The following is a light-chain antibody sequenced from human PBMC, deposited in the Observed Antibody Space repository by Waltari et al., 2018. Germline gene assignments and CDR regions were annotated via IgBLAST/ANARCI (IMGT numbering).Light chain of an antibody. CDR2: DVH. CDR1: SNDAGAYDC. CDR3: ASKTNNAAVL. J-gene: IGLJ3*02. Sequence: QSALTQPASVSGSPGQSITISCTGTSNDAGAYDCVSWYQHHPGQVSHPLIYDVHNRPSGASDRFSCSKSGNTASLTISGLQAGDEADYYCASKTNNAAVLFGGGTKVTVL. V-gene: IGLV2-14*03.